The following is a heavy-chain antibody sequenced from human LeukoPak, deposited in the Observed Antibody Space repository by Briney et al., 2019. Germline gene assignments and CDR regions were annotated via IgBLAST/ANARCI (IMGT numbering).Heavy chain of an antibody. CDR3: AREGPLSGYCDY. Sequence: SVKVSCKASGGTFSSYAISWVRQAPGQGLEWMGGIIPIFGTANYAQKFQGRVTITADESTSTAYMELSSLRSEDTAVHYCAREGPLSGYCDYWGQGTLVTVSS. V-gene: IGHV1-69*13. CDR1: GGTFSSYA. D-gene: IGHD3-22*01. J-gene: IGHJ4*02. CDR2: IIPIFGTA.